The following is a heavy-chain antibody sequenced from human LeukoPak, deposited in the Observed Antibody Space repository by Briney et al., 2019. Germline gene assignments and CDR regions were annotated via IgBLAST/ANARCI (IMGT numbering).Heavy chain of an antibody. CDR1: GYTFTGYY. J-gene: IGHJ3*02. Sequence: ASVKVSCKASGYTFTGYYVHWVRQAPGQGLEWMGWINPNSGGTNYAQKFQGRVTMTRDTSISTAYMELSRLRSDDTAVYYCARHMYYDSSGWFWDIWGQGTMVTVSS. V-gene: IGHV1-2*02. CDR3: ARHMYYDSSGWFWDI. D-gene: IGHD3-22*01. CDR2: INPNSGGT.